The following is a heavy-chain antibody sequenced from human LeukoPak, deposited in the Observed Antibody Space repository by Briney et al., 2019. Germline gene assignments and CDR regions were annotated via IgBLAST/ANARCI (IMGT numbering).Heavy chain of an antibody. V-gene: IGHV1-69*04. D-gene: IGHD6-19*01. Sequence: SVKVSCKASGGTFSSYAISWVRQAPRQGLERMGRIIPILGIANYAQKFQGRVTITADKSTSTAYMELSSLRSEDTAVYYCAREGKSIAVAGTFVFWGQGTLVTVSS. CDR2: IIPILGIA. CDR3: AREGKSIAVAGTFVF. J-gene: IGHJ4*02. CDR1: GGTFSSYA.